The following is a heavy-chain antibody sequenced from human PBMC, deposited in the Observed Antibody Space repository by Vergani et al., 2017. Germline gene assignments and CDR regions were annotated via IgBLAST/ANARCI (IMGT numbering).Heavy chain of an antibody. CDR1: GFTFDDYA. CDR2: ISWNSGSI. J-gene: IGHJ3*02. V-gene: IGHV3-9*01. D-gene: IGHD3-22*01. CDR3: AKALYYYDSSGYYYAHAFDI. Sequence: EVQLVESGGDLVQPGRSLRLSCAASGFTFDDYAMHWVRQAPGKGLEWVSGISWNSGSIGYADSVKGRFTISRDNAKNSLYLQMNSLRAEDTALYYCAKALYYYDSSGYYYAHAFDIWGQGTMVTVSS.